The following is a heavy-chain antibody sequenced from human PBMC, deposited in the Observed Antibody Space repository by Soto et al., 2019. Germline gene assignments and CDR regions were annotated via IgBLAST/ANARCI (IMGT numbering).Heavy chain of an antibody. Sequence: SETLSLTCAVYGGSFSGYYWSWIRQPPGKGLEWIGEINHSGSTNYNPSLKGRVTISVDTSKNQFSLKLSSVTAADTAVYYCARGVSGPDYWGQGTLVTVSS. V-gene: IGHV4-34*01. CDR3: ARGVSGPDY. CDR1: GGSFSGYY. D-gene: IGHD6-25*01. CDR2: INHSGST. J-gene: IGHJ4*02.